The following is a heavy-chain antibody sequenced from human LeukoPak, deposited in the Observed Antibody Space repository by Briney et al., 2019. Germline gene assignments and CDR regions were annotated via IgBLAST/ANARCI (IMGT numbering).Heavy chain of an antibody. Sequence: EASVKVSCKASGYTFTSCDINWVRQATGQGLEWMGWMNPNSGNTGYAQKFQGRVTITRNTSISTAYMELSSLRSEDTAVYYCARELVYCGGDCSHYFDYWGQGTLVTVSS. CDR2: MNPNSGNT. D-gene: IGHD2-21*02. CDR1: GYTFTSCD. J-gene: IGHJ4*02. V-gene: IGHV1-8*03. CDR3: ARELVYCGGDCSHYFDY.